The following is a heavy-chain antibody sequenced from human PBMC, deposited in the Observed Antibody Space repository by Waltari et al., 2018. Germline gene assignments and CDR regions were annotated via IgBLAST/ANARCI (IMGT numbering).Heavy chain of an antibody. V-gene: IGHV5-51*01. J-gene: IGHJ3*01. CDR3: ARHGEAATTSGAFDF. Sequence: EVQLVQSGAEVKKSGESLNISCKGSGYSFTKHWTAWVRQMPGKGLEWMGITYPDDSDTRYSPSFQGHVTISADKSTNTAYLQWTGLKTSDTAIYYCARHGEAATTSGAFDFWGQGTMVNVSS. CDR1: GYSFTKHW. CDR2: TYPDDSDT. D-gene: IGHD6-13*01.